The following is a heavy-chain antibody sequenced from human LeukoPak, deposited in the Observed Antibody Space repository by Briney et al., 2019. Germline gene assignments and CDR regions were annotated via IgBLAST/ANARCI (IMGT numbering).Heavy chain of an antibody. CDR2: IVVGSGNT. CDR3: AADRWGTFYYFDN. D-gene: IGHD3-16*01. J-gene: IGHJ4*02. V-gene: IGHV1-58*01. Sequence: ASVKVSCKASGFTFTNSAVQWVRQARGQLLEWIGWIVVGSGNTNYAQKFQERVTITRDMSTSTAYMELSSLRSEDTAVYYCAADRWGTFYYFDNWGQGTLVTVSS. CDR1: GFTFTNSA.